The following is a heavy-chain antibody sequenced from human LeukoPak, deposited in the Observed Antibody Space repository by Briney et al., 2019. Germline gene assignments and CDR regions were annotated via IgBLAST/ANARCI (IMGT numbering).Heavy chain of an antibody. D-gene: IGHD4-17*01. Sequence: GGSLRLSCAASGFTFSSYGMSWVRQAPGKGLEWVSTFSSRGGRTDYADSVKGRFTISRDNSQNRLYLQMNSLRAEDTAVYYCAKRFMDGNYGLGWGYYYYCGMDVWGQGTTVTVSS. V-gene: IGHV3-23*01. CDR1: GFTFSSYG. J-gene: IGHJ6*02. CDR3: AKRFMDGNYGLGWGYYYYCGMDV. CDR2: FSSRGGRT.